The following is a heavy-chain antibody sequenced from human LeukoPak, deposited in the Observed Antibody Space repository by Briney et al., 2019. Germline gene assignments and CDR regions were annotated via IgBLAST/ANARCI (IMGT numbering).Heavy chain of an antibody. V-gene: IGHV4-39*07. D-gene: IGHD6-13*01. CDR2: IYYSGST. CDR3: ARDGSSWPPGGMDV. CDR1: GGSISSSSYY. J-gene: IGHJ6*02. Sequence: SETLSLTCTVSGGSISSSSYYWGWIRQPPGKGLEWIGSIYYSGSTYYNPSLKSRVTISVDTSKNQFSLKLSSVTAADTAVYYCARDGSSWPPGGMDVWGQGTTVTVSS.